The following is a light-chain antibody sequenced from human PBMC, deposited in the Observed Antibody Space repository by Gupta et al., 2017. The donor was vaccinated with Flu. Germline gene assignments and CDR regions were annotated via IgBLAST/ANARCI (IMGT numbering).Light chain of an antibody. V-gene: IGLV2-8*01. Sequence: QSALTQPPSASGSPGQSVTISCPGTSSDVGGYNYVSRYQQHPGKAPKVMIYEVSKRPSGFPDRFSGSKSGNTASLTVSGLQAEDEADYYCSSYAGNTYVFGTGTKVTVL. J-gene: IGLJ1*01. CDR3: SSYAGNTYV. CDR2: EVS. CDR1: SSDVGGYNY.